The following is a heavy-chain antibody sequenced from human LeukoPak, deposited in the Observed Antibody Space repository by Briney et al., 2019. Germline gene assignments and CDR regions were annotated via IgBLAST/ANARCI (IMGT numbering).Heavy chain of an antibody. J-gene: IGHJ4*02. V-gene: IGHV3-49*04. Sequence: GGSLRLSCTTSGFAFDDFAMGWVRQPAGKGLEWVGFIRRRAYGGAAEYAASVKGRFIISRDDSKGIAYLQMNSLKTEDTAVYYCSRNGLVDFDYWGQGSRVIVSP. CDR3: SRNGLVDFDY. CDR1: GFAFDDFA. CDR2: IRRRAYGGAA.